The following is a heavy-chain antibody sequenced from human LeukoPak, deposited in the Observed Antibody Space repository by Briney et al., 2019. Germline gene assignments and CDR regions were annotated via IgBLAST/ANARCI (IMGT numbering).Heavy chain of an antibody. J-gene: IGHJ4*02. V-gene: IGHV3-49*04. Sequence: GGSLRLSCTTSGFAFDDFAMGWVRQPAGKGLEWVGFIRRRAYGGAAEYAASVKGRFIISRDDSKGIAYLQMNSLKTEDTAVYYCSRNGLVDFDYWGQGSRVIVSP. CDR3: SRNGLVDFDY. CDR1: GFAFDDFA. CDR2: IRRRAYGGAA.